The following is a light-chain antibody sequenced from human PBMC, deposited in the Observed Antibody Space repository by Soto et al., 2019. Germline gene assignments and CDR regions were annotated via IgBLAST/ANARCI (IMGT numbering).Light chain of an antibody. Sequence: QSALTQPASVSGSPGQSITISCTGTSSDVGGYNYVSWYQQHPGKAPKFLLYEVSNRPSGVSHRFSGSKSGNTASLTISGLQAEDEADYYCCSYAGGNNWVFGGGTKLTVL. CDR1: SSDVGGYNY. CDR3: CSYAGGNNWV. J-gene: IGLJ3*02. CDR2: EVS. V-gene: IGLV2-14*01.